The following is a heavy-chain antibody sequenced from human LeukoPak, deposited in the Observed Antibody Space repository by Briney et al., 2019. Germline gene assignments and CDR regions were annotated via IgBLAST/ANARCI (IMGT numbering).Heavy chain of an antibody. V-gene: IGHV1-46*01. J-gene: IGHJ4*02. Sequence: ASVKVSRMASGYTFTSYYMHWVRQAPGQGLEWMGIINPSGGSTSYAQKFQGRVTMTRDTSTSTVYMELSSLRSEDTAVHYCARLSNPLDYWGQGTLVTVSS. D-gene: IGHD4-11*01. CDR3: ARLSNPLDY. CDR1: GYTFTSYY. CDR2: INPSGGST.